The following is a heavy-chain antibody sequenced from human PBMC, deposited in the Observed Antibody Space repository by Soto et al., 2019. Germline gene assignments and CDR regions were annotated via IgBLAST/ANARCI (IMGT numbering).Heavy chain of an antibody. Sequence: ASVKVSCKASGYTFISYGISWVRQAPGQGLEWMGWISAYNGNTNYAQKLQGRVTMTTDTSTSTAYMELRSLRSDDTAVYYCAREGNLLSIAARTWYYYGMDVWGQGTTVTVSS. CDR2: ISAYNGNT. J-gene: IGHJ6*02. D-gene: IGHD6-6*01. CDR3: AREGNLLSIAARTWYYYGMDV. V-gene: IGHV1-18*04. CDR1: GYTFISYG.